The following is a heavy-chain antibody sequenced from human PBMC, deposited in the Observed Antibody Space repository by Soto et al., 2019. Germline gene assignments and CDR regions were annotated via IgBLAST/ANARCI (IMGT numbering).Heavy chain of an antibody. J-gene: IGHJ5*02. D-gene: IGHD6-13*01. CDR3: ARQAAAGTPTHWFDP. V-gene: IGHV1-2*04. Sequence: ASVKVSCKASGYTFTGYYMHWVRQAPGQGLEWMGWINPNSGGTNYAQKFQGWVTMTRDTSISTAYMELSRLRSDDTAVYYCARQAAAGTPTHWFDPWGQGTLVTVSS. CDR2: INPNSGGT. CDR1: GYTFTGYY.